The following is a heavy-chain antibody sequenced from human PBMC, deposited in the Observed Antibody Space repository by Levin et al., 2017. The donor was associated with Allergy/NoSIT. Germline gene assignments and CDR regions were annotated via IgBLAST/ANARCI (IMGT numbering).Heavy chain of an antibody. CDR3: AKGVSGNYPLN. CDR1: GFTFSSYA. V-gene: IGHV3-23*01. CDR2: ISGSAGST. Sequence: PGGSLRLSCAASGFTFSSYAMNWVRQAPGKGLEWVSAISGSAGSTYYADSVKGRFTISRDNSKSTLYLQMDSLRAEDTAVYYCAKGVSGNYPLNWGQGTLVTVSS. J-gene: IGHJ4*02. D-gene: IGHD1-26*01.